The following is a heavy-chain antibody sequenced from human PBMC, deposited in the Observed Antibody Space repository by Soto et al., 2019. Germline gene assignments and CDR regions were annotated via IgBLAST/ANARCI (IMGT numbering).Heavy chain of an antibody. Sequence: SETLSLTCTVSGASMSSGDYYWIWIRQPPGKGLECIGYISYTGSTYYNPSLKSRVTMPVDTSKNQLSLELISVTAADTAVYYCARALYDYSDFFFDYWGQGTLVTVSS. CDR2: ISYTGST. V-gene: IGHV4-30-4*01. D-gene: IGHD4-17*01. CDR1: GASMSSGDYY. CDR3: ARALYDYSDFFFDY. J-gene: IGHJ4*02.